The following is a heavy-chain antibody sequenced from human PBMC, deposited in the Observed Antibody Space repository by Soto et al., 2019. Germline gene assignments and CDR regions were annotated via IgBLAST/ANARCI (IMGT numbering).Heavy chain of an antibody. V-gene: IGHV3-23*01. Sequence: PGGSLRLSCAASGFTFSSYAMSLVRQAPGKGLECVSVISGSGGSTYYADSVKGRFTLSRDNSKNTVYLQMNSLRAEDTAVYYCAKDSPVGVPLMRDLHDWGQGTLVTVSS. D-gene: IGHD2-8*01. CDR3: AKDSPVGVPLMRDLHD. CDR2: ISGSGGST. CDR1: GFTFSSYA. J-gene: IGHJ1*01.